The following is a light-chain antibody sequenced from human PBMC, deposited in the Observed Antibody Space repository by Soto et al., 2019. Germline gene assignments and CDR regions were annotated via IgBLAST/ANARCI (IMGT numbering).Light chain of an antibody. V-gene: IGLV2-8*01. J-gene: IGLJ2*01. CDR1: SSDVGGYNY. CDR3: SSYAGSNNLGV. CDR2: EVS. Sequence: QSLLTQRPFASGSPGQSVTISCTGTSSDVGGYNYVSWYQQHPGKAPKLMIYEVSKRPSGVPDRFSGSKSGNTASLTVSGLQAEDEADYYCSSYAGSNNLGVFGGGTKVTVL.